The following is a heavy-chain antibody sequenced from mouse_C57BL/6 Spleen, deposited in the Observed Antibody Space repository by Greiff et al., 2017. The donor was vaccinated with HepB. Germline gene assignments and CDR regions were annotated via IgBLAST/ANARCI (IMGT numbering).Heavy chain of an antibody. CDR2: INPNYGTT. CDR1: GYSFTDYN. CDR3: ARRNYYGSSYDAMDY. D-gene: IGHD1-1*01. Sequence: EVKLQESGPELVKPGASVKISCKASGYSFTDYNMNWVKQSNGKSLEWIGVINPNYGTTSYNQKFKGKATLTVDQSSSTAYMQLNSLTSEDSAVYYCARRNYYGSSYDAMDYWGQGTSVTVSS. V-gene: IGHV1-39*01. J-gene: IGHJ4*01.